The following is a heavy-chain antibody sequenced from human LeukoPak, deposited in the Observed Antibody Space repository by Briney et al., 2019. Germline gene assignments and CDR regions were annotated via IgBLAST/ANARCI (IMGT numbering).Heavy chain of an antibody. CDR3: AKTSISGGYFDY. D-gene: IGHD3-10*01. CDR1: GFTFSSYD. Sequence: GGSLSLSCAASGFTFSSYDMSWVRQAPGKGLEWVSGISGSGGSTYYADSVRGRFTISRDNSKNTLYLQMNSLRAEDTAVYYCAKTSISGGYFDYWGQGTLVTVSS. J-gene: IGHJ4*02. CDR2: ISGSGGST. V-gene: IGHV3-23*01.